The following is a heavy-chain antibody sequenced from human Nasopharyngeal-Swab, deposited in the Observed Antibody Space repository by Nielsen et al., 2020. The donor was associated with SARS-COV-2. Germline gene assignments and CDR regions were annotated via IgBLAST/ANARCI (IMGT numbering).Heavy chain of an antibody. Sequence: WIRPGPGKGLEWIGEINHSGSTNYNPSLKSRVTISVDTSKNQFSLKLSSVTAADTAVYYCARDPGSGSFYFDYWDQGTLVTVSS. CDR3: ARDPGSGSFYFDY. J-gene: IGHJ4*02. V-gene: IGHV4-34*01. D-gene: IGHD3-22*01. CDR2: INHSGST.